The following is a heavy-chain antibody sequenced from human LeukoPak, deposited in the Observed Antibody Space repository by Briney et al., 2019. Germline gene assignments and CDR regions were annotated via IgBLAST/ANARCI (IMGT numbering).Heavy chain of an antibody. D-gene: IGHD1-14*01. CDR1: GYTFTSYG. Sequence: SVKVSCKASGYTFTSYGISWVRQAPGQGLEWMGRIIPILGIANYAQKFQGRVTITADKSTSTAYMELSSLRSEDTAVYYCAREEPGSFWFDPWGQGTLVTVSS. CDR3: AREEPGSFWFDP. J-gene: IGHJ5*02. CDR2: IIPILGIA. V-gene: IGHV1-69*04.